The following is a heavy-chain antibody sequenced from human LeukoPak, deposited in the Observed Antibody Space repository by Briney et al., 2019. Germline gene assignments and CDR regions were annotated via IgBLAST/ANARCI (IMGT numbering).Heavy chain of an antibody. Sequence: GGSLRLSCAASGFIFNTYAMGWVRQAPGKGLEWVSTITSSGAGTYYADSVKGRFTISRDNSKNTLYLQMGGLRAEDTALYYCARLQRPPYITVGIYYFDYWAQGTLVSVSS. D-gene: IGHD1-1*01. V-gene: IGHV3-23*01. CDR3: ARLQRPPYITVGIYYFDY. CDR1: GFIFNTYA. CDR2: ITSSGAGT. J-gene: IGHJ4*02.